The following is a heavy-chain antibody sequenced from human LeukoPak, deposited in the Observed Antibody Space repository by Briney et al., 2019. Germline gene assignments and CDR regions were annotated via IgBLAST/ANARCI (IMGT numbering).Heavy chain of an antibody. D-gene: IGHD3-10*01. J-gene: IGHJ3*02. Sequence: HPGKSLRLSCAASGFTFSSYGMHWVRQAPGKGLEWVAVIWYDGRNKHYADSVKGRFTISRDNARNTLFLQMNSLRAEDTAVYYCARDEFITRIDYGSGSKQNAFDIWGQGTMVTVSS. V-gene: IGHV3-33*01. CDR3: ARDEFITRIDYGSGSKQNAFDI. CDR2: IWYDGRNK. CDR1: GFTFSSYG.